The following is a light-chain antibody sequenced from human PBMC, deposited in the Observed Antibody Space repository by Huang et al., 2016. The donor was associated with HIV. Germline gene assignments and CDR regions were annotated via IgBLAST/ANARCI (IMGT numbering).Light chain of an antibody. CDR1: QRLLHRNGHND. J-gene: IGKJ4*01. Sequence: DIVMTQSPLSLSVTPGEPASIACRSSQRLLHRNGHNDLDWFLQKPEQSPQLLIYLGCGRASGDPYRCSGSGSGTDFTLNISRVEADDVGVYYCMQALQTPLTFGGGTKVEI. CDR3: MQALQTPLT. CDR2: LGC. V-gene: IGKV2-28*01.